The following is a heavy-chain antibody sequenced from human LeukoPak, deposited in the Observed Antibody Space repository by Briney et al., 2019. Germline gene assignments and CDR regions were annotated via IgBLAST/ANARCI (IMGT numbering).Heavy chain of an antibody. Sequence: PGGSLRLSCAASGFTFSSYAMSWVRQAPGKGLEWVSAISGSGGSTYYADSVKGRFTISRDNSKNTLYLQMNSLRAEDTAVYYCAKEYHRQQQPFGPLDYWGQGTLVTVSS. V-gene: IGHV3-23*01. D-gene: IGHD6-13*01. CDR2: ISGSGGST. J-gene: IGHJ4*02. CDR1: GFTFSSYA. CDR3: AKEYHRQQQPFGPLDY.